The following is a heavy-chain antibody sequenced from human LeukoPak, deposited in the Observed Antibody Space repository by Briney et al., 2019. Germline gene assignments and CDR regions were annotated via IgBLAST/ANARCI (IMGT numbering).Heavy chain of an antibody. V-gene: IGHV3-11*05. Sequence: GRSLRLSCAASGFTFSDYYMSWIRQAPGKGLEWVSYISSSSSYTNYADSVKGRFTISRDNAKNSLYLQMNSLRAEDTAVYYCARGRGYSGYDFGYWGQGTLVTVSS. J-gene: IGHJ4*02. CDR2: ISSSSSYT. D-gene: IGHD5-12*01. CDR3: ARGRGYSGYDFGY. CDR1: GFTFSDYY.